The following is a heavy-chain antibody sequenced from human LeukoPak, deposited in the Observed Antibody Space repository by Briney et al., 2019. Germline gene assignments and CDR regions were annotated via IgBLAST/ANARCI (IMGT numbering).Heavy chain of an antibody. D-gene: IGHD6-19*01. Sequence: GGSLRLSCVASGFTFSSYAMSWVRQAPGKGLEWVSAISGSGGSTYYADSVKGRFTISRDNSKNTLYLQMNSLRAEDTAVYYCERTEFSGWYDNWFDPWGQGTLVTVSS. CDR3: ERTEFSGWYDNWFDP. J-gene: IGHJ5*02. CDR1: GFTFSSYA. CDR2: ISGSGGST. V-gene: IGHV3-23*01.